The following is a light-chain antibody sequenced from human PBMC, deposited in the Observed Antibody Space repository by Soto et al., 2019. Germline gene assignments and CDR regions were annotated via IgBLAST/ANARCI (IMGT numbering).Light chain of an antibody. J-gene: IGLJ1*01. CDR3: SSYTSSTTYV. Sequence: QSALTQPASVSGSPGQSITISCTGTNSDIGGYNYVSWYQHHPGKAPKLMISEVTSRPSGVSNRFSGSKSGNTASLTISGLQAEDEADYYCSSYTSSTTYVFGTGTKVTVL. CDR1: NSDIGGYNY. V-gene: IGLV2-14*01. CDR2: EVT.